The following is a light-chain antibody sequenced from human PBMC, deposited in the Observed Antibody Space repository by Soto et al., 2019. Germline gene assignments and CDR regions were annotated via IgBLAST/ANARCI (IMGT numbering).Light chain of an antibody. CDR3: QNYNSAPRT. CDR2: AAS. J-gene: IGKJ1*01. V-gene: IGKV1-27*01. CDR1: QGISNF. Sequence: DIQMTQSPSSLSASVRNRVTITCRASQGISNFLAWYQQKPGKVPKLLIYAASTLQSGVPSRFSGSGSGTDFTLTISSLQPEDVATYYCQNYNSAPRTFGQGTKVELK.